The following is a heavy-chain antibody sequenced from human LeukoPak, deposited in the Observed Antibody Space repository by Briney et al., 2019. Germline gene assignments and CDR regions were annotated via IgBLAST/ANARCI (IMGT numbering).Heavy chain of an antibody. CDR3: AKVRGSGYYYDADWFDP. Sequence: GGSLRLSCAASGFTFSSYAVSWVRQAPGKGLEWVSAISGSGGSTYYADSVKGRFTISRDNSKNTLYLQMNSLRAEDTAVYYCAKVRGSGYYYDADWFDPWGQGTLVTVSS. CDR2: ISGSGGST. CDR1: GFTFSSYA. J-gene: IGHJ5*02. V-gene: IGHV3-23*01. D-gene: IGHD3-22*01.